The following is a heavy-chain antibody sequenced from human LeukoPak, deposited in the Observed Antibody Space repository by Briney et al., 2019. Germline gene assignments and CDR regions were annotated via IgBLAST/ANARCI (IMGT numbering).Heavy chain of an antibody. D-gene: IGHD3-22*01. V-gene: IGHV4-4*07. CDR3: ASVFDSSGYYYFDY. CDR1: GGSISSYY. Sequence: SETLSLTCTVSGGSISSYYWSWIRQPAGKGLEWIRRIYTSGSTNYNPSLKSRVTMSVDTSKNQFSLKLSSVTAADTAVYYCASVFDSSGYYYFDYWGQGTLVTVSS. J-gene: IGHJ4*02. CDR2: IYTSGST.